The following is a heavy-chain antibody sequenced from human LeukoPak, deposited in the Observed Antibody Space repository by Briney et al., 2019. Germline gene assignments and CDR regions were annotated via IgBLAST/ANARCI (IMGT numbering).Heavy chain of an antibody. CDR2: INHSGST. CDR3: ARGRIVVVQAAILVSYYYYYGMDV. J-gene: IGHJ6*02. V-gene: IGHV4-34*01. Sequence: SETLSLTCAVYGGSFSGYYWSWIRQPPGKGLEWIGEINHSGSTNYNPSLKSRVTISVDTSKNQFSLKLSSVTAADTAVYYCARGRIVVVQAAILVSYYYYYGMDVWGQGTTVTVSS. D-gene: IGHD2-2*02. CDR1: GGSFSGYY.